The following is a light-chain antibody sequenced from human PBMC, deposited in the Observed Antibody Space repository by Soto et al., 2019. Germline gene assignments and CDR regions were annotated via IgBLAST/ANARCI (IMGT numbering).Light chain of an antibody. CDR1: QSVSSN. J-gene: IGKJ1*01. Sequence: EIGMTQSPATQSVSPGERATLSCRASQSVSSNLAWYQQKPGQAPRPLIYGASTRATGIPARFSGSGSGTEFTLAISSLQSEDFAVYYCQQYNNWPLAFGQGTKVEIK. CDR3: QQYNNWPLA. V-gene: IGKV3-15*01. CDR2: GAS.